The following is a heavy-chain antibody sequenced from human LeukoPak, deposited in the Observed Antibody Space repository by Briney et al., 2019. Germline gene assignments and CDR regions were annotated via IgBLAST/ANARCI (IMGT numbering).Heavy chain of an antibody. D-gene: IGHD3-22*01. CDR2: ITSSGSYI. CDR3: ARDRYYDSTPFDY. J-gene: IGHJ4*02. V-gene: IGHV3-21*01. CDR1: AFSFSNYN. Sequence: PGGSLRLSCAASAFSFSNYNMNWVRQAPGKGLEWVSSITSSGSYIYYADSVKGRFTISRDNAKNSLYLQMNSLRAEDTAVYYCARDRYYDSTPFDYWGQGTLVTVSS.